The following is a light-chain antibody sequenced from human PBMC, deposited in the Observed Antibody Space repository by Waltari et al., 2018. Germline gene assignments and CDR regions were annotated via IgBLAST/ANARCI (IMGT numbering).Light chain of an antibody. J-gene: IGLJ2*01. Sequence: SYELTQPSSVSVSPGQTARITCSGDVLAKRYTRWFQQQPGQAPVLVIYKDSGRPSGIPERFSGSSSGTTVTLTISGAQVEDEADYYCYSVDDNKRVFGGGTKLTVL. V-gene: IGLV3-27*01. CDR3: YSVDDNKRV. CDR1: VLAKRY. CDR2: KDS.